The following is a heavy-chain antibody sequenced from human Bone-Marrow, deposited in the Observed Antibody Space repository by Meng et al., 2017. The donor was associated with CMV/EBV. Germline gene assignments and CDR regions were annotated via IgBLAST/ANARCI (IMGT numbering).Heavy chain of an antibody. CDR1: GYTFTGHY. CDR2: IDPKNGAT. CDR3: ARVVWGAIAFDY. D-gene: IGHD3-10*01. V-gene: IGHV1-2*02. Sequence: ASVKVSCKASGYTFTGHYIHWVRQTPGQGLEWMGWIDPKNGATSYAEKFQGRVTMTRDTSISTAYMELSSLRSDDTARYFCARVVWGAIAFDYWGQGTLVTVPQ. J-gene: IGHJ4*02.